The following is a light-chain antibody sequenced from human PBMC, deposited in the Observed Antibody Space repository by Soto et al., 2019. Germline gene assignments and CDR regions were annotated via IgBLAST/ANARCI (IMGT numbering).Light chain of an antibody. Sequence: AIRMTQSPSSFSASTGDRVTITCRASQGISSYLAWYQQKPGKAPKLLIYAASTLQSGVPPRFSGSGSGTDFTLIISWLQSEDFATYYCQQYYSYPWTFGQGTKVEIK. J-gene: IGKJ1*01. CDR3: QQYYSYPWT. CDR1: QGISSY. V-gene: IGKV1-8*01. CDR2: AAS.